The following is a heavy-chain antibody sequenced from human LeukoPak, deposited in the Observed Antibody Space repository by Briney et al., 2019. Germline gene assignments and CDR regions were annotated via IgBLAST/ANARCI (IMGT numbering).Heavy chain of an antibody. J-gene: IGHJ5*02. CDR2: IRSKPYLYAT. Sequence: GGSLRLSCAASGFTFSGSAMHWVRQASGKGLEWVGRIRSKPYLYATAYAASVKGRFTISRDDSKNTAYLQMNSLRAGDTAVYYCARGNGVWFDPWGQGTLVTVSS. D-gene: IGHD2-8*01. V-gene: IGHV3-73*01. CDR3: ARGNGVWFDP. CDR1: GFTFSGSA.